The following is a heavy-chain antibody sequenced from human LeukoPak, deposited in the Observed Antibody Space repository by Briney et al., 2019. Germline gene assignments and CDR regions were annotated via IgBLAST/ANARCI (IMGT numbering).Heavy chain of an antibody. CDR1: GGTFSSYA. Sequence: EASVKVSCKASGGTFSSYAISWVRQAPGQGLEWMGWINPNSGGTNYAQKFQGRVTMTRDTSISTAYMELSRLRSDDTAVYYCARGPGSAAALHDAFDIWGQGTMVTVSS. CDR2: INPNSGGT. V-gene: IGHV1-2*02. D-gene: IGHD6-13*01. J-gene: IGHJ3*02. CDR3: ARGPGSAAALHDAFDI.